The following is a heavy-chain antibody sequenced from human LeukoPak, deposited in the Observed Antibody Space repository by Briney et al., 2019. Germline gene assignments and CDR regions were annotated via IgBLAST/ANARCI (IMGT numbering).Heavy chain of an antibody. V-gene: IGHV4-59*08. D-gene: IGHD3-22*01. CDR3: ARSAYSSGFYYFDF. CDR1: GGSISSYH. J-gene: IGHJ4*02. CDR2: IYYSGTT. Sequence: SETLSLTCTVSGGSISSYHWSWIRQPPGKGLEWIGYIYYSGTTNYNPSLKSRVTMSIDTSKNQFSLKLRSVTAADTAVYYCARSAYSSGFYYFDFWGQGALVTVSS.